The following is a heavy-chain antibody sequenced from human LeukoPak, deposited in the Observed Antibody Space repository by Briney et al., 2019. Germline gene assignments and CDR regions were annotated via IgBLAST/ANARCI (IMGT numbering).Heavy chain of an antibody. CDR3: ARSGGRDIVVVPAAMSYYYGMDV. CDR1: GFTFSSYW. D-gene: IGHD2-2*01. V-gene: IGHV3-74*01. Sequence: GGSLRLSCAASGFTFSSYWMHWVRQAPGKGLVCVSRINSDGSSTSYADSVKGRFTISRDNAKNTLYLQMNSLRAEDTAVYYCARSGGRDIVVVPAAMSYYYGMDVWGQGTTVTVSS. J-gene: IGHJ6*02. CDR2: INSDGSST.